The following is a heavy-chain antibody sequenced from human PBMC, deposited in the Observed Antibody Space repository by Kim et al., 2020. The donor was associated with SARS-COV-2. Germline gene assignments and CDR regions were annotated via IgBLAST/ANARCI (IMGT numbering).Heavy chain of an antibody. CDR3: AGWDGSWYKFDY. CDR2: IYYSGST. J-gene: IGHJ4*02. Sequence: SETLSLTCTVSGGSISSYYWSWIRQPPGKGLEWIGYIYYSGSTNYNPSLKSRVTISVDTSKNQFSLKLSSVTAADTAVYYCAGWDGSWYKFDYWGQGTLVTVSS. CDR1: GGSISSYY. V-gene: IGHV4-59*01. D-gene: IGHD6-13*01.